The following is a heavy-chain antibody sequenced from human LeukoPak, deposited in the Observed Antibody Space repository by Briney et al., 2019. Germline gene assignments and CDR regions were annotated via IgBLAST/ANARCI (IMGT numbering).Heavy chain of an antibody. J-gene: IGHJ4*02. Sequence: PGGSLRLSCAASGFTFSSYGMSWVRQAPGKGLEWVSGISASGGSTYYADSVKGRFTISRDNSKNTLYLQMKSLRAEDTAVYYCANLLWFGELGDYWGQGTLVTVSS. CDR2: ISASGGST. D-gene: IGHD3-10*01. CDR1: GFTFSSYG. V-gene: IGHV3-23*01. CDR3: ANLLWFGELGDY.